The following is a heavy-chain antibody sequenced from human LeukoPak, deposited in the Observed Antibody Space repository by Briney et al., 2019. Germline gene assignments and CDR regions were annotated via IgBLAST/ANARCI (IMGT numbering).Heavy chain of an antibody. V-gene: IGHV3-21*01. CDR1: GFTFSSYS. CDR2: ISSSSSYI. D-gene: IGHD3-22*01. CDR3: ARDSRRDSSGYLDAFDI. Sequence: GGSLRLSCAASGFTFSSYSMNWVRQAPGKGLEWVSSISSSSSYIYYADSVKGRFTISRDNAKNSLYLQMNSLRAEDTAVYYCARDSRRDSSGYLDAFDIWGQGTMVTVSS. J-gene: IGHJ3*02.